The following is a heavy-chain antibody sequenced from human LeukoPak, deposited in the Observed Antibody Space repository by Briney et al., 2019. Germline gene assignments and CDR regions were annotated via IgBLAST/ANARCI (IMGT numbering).Heavy chain of an antibody. V-gene: IGHV4-34*01. CDR2: INHSGST. Sequence: GSLRLSCAASGITFSSHAMTWVRQAPGKGLEWIGEINHSGSTNYNPSLKSRGTISVDTSKNQFSLKLSSVTAADTAVYYCARGVQARYYYGSGSYSPYWGQGTLVTVSS. J-gene: IGHJ4*02. CDR1: GITFSSHA. CDR3: ARGVQARYYYGSGSYSPY. D-gene: IGHD3-10*01.